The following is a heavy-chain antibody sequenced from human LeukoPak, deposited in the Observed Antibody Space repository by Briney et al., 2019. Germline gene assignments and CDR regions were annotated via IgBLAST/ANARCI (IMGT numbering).Heavy chain of an antibody. V-gene: IGHV3-23*01. Sequence: PGGSLRLSCAASGFTFSSYAMSWVRQAPGKGLEWVSAISDYGGSTYYADSVKGRFTISRDNSKNTLYLQMNSLRAEDTAVYYCASFSRRALIAVAGRDAFDIWGQGTMVTVSS. CDR1: GFTFSSYA. D-gene: IGHD6-19*01. CDR3: ASFSRRALIAVAGRDAFDI. CDR2: ISDYGGST. J-gene: IGHJ3*02.